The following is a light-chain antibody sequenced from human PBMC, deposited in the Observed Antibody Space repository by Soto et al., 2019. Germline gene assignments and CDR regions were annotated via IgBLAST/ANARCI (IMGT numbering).Light chain of an antibody. V-gene: IGKV4-1*01. CDR3: QQYYSAPLT. CDR2: WAS. J-gene: IGKJ4*01. Sequence: DIVMTQSPDALAVSLRERATINCKARPSVLYSSTNKNYLAWYQLKQGQPPKLLIYWASTRESGVPDRFSGGGYGTDFNLTISSLQAEDVAVYYCQQYYSAPLTFGGGTKVDIK. CDR1: PSVLYSSTNKNY.